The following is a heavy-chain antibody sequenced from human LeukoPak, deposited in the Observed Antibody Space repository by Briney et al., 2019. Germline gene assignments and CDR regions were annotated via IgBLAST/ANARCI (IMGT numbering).Heavy chain of an antibody. V-gene: IGHV3-21*01. J-gene: IGHJ5*02. D-gene: IGHD6-13*01. Sequence: GGSLRLSCAASGFTFSSYSMNWVRRAPGKGLEWVSSISSSSSYIYYADSVKGRFTISRDNAKNSLYLQMNSLRAEDTAVYYCARDAALGSSSWYNWFDPWGQGTLVTVSS. CDR2: ISSSSSYI. CDR3: ARDAALGSSSWYNWFDP. CDR1: GFTFSSYS.